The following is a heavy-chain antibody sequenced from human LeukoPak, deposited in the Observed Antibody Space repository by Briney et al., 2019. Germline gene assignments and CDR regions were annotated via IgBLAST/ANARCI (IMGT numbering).Heavy chain of an antibody. D-gene: IGHD2-2*01. CDR1: GFTFSSYE. Sequence: GGSLRLSCAASGFTFSSYEMNWVRQAPGKGLEWVSYISSSGSTIYYADSVKGRFTISRDNSKNTLYLQMNSLRAEDTAVYYCASAIVVVPAAPWNAFDIWGQGTMVTVSS. V-gene: IGHV3-48*03. J-gene: IGHJ3*02. CDR3: ASAIVVVPAAPWNAFDI. CDR2: ISSSGSTI.